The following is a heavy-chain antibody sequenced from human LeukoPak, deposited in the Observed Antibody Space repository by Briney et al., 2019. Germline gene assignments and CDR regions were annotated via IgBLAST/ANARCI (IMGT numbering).Heavy chain of an antibody. Sequence: PGGSLRLSCAASGFTFSSYAMSWARQAPGKGLEWVSAISGSGGSTYYADSVKGRFTISRDNSKNTLYLQMNSLRAEDTAVYYCAKAGEAAIHNWFDPWGQGTLVTVSS. D-gene: IGHD3-10*01. CDR3: AKAGEAAIHNWFDP. CDR1: GFTFSSYA. CDR2: ISGSGGST. J-gene: IGHJ5*02. V-gene: IGHV3-23*01.